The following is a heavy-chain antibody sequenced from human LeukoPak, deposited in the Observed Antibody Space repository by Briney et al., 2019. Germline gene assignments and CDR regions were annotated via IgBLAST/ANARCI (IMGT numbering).Heavy chain of an antibody. J-gene: IGHJ4*02. D-gene: IGHD3-10*01. CDR3: AKAAGYGSGSYLNY. V-gene: IGHV3-30*02. CDR2: LRYDGSNK. Sequence: GGSLRLSCAAPGFTFSSYGMHWVPKAPGKGRGGVAFLRYDGSNKYYADSVKCRFTISRDNSKNTLYLQMNSLRAEDTAVYYCAKAAGYGSGSYLNYWGQGTLVTVSS. CDR1: GFTFSSYG.